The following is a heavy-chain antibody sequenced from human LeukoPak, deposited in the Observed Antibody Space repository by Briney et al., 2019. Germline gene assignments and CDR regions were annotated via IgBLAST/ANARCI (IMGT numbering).Heavy chain of an antibody. CDR1: GYTFTGYY. Sequence: ASVKVSCKASGYTFTGYYMHWVRQAPGQGLEWMGWINPNSGGTNYVQKFQGRVTMTRDTSISTAYMELSRLRSDDTAVYYCARDEMMAAAGTGDFQHWGQGTLVTVPS. CDR3: ARDEMMAAAGTGDFQH. D-gene: IGHD6-13*01. V-gene: IGHV1-2*02. CDR2: INPNSGGT. J-gene: IGHJ1*01.